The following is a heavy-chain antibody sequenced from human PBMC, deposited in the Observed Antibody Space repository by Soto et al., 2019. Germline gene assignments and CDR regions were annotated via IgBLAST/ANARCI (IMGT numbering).Heavy chain of an antibody. J-gene: IGHJ4*02. D-gene: IGHD4-17*01. Sequence: GGSLRLSCAASGFGFDEYGMSWVRQGPGKGLEWVSGINRHGDSTGYADSVKGRFTISRDNAKNSPYLEMNGLRAEDTAFYYCARDHRWGYEYGDYGDSWGQGT. V-gene: IGHV3-20*04. CDR1: GFGFDEYG. CDR2: INRHGDST. CDR3: ARDHRWGYEYGDYGDS.